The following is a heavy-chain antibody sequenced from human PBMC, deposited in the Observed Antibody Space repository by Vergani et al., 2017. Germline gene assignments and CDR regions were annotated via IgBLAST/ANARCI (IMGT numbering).Heavy chain of an antibody. D-gene: IGHD2-15*01. J-gene: IGHJ6*02. Sequence: QVQLQASGPELVKPSQTLSLTCTVSGGSISSGGYYWSWIRQPPGKVLEWIGYIYYSGRTYYNPSLKSRVTISVDKSKNQFSLKLSAVTAADTAVYDCARGVVAGTYYYYYGMDVWGQGTTVTVSS. CDR1: GGSISSGGYY. CDR2: IYYSGRT. V-gene: IGHV4-31*03. CDR3: ARGVVAGTYYYYYGMDV.